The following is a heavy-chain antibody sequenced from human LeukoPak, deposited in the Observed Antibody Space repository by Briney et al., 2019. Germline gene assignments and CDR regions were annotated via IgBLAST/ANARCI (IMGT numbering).Heavy chain of an antibody. Sequence: GGSLRLSCAASGFSFSDSAMHWVRQASGKGLEWVGRIRSKANSYATSYDASVKGRFTISRDDSKNTAFLQMNSLKTEDTAVYYCTRRYFHDSSGNYYGDFWGQGTRVTVSS. V-gene: IGHV3-73*01. CDR3: TRRYFHDSSGNYYGDF. CDR2: IRSKANSYAT. J-gene: IGHJ4*02. CDR1: GFSFSDSA. D-gene: IGHD3-22*01.